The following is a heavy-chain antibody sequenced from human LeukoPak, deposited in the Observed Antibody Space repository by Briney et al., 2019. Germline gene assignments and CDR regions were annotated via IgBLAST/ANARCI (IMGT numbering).Heavy chain of an antibody. CDR2: IKQDGSEK. Sequence: GGSLRPSCAASGFTFSSYDMNWVRQAPGKGLEWVANIKQDGSEKNYVDSVKGRFTISRDNAKKSLDLQMNSLRVEDTAVYYCARRRYNWNGIDYWGQGTLVTVSS. CDR1: GFTFSSYD. D-gene: IGHD1-1*01. V-gene: IGHV3-7*01. CDR3: ARRRYNWNGIDY. J-gene: IGHJ4*02.